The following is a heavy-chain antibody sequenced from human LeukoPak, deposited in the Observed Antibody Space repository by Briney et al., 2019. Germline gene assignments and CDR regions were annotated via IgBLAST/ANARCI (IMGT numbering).Heavy chain of an antibody. J-gene: IGHJ6*03. CDR2: INDNGDGT. CDR3: AKGLRTGVGPYMGYHYYMDV. CDR1: GFTFSSHA. Sequence: GGSLRLSCAASGFTFSSHAMSWVRQAPGKGLKWVSTINDNGDGTYYADSVKGRFTISRDNSYNTVSLQMNSLRDEDTGVYYCAKGLRTGVGPYMGYHYYMDVWGKGATVTVSS. V-gene: IGHV3-23*01. D-gene: IGHD3-16*01.